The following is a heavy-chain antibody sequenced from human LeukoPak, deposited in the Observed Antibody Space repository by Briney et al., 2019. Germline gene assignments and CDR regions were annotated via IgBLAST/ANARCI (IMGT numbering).Heavy chain of an antibody. CDR2: IYYSGNT. D-gene: IGHD6-6*01. CDR1: GVSISSSNSY. J-gene: IGHJ6*03. Sequence: SETLSLTCTVSGVSISSSNSYWGWIRQPPGKGLEWIGSIYYSGNTYYNASLKSQVSISIDTSKNQFSLRLTSVTAADTAVYYCARGGGGIAARRNYYYYYYYMDVWGKGTTVTVSS. V-gene: IGHV4-39*01. CDR3: ARGGGGIAARRNYYYYYYYMDV.